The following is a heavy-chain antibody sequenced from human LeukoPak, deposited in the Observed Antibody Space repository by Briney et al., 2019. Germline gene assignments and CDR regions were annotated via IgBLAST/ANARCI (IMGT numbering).Heavy chain of an antibody. CDR1: GFPFSFYW. D-gene: IGHD6-19*01. CDR2: INQDGSEK. J-gene: IGHJ4*02. CDR3: AGDAYSSGWYGDY. V-gene: IGHV3-7*01. Sequence: GGSLSLSCEVSGFPFSFYWMTWVSQAPGRGLEWGANINQDGSEKYYVGSVRGRFTISRDNAKNSLYLQMNSLRAEDTAVYYCAGDAYSSGWYGDYWGQGTLVTVSS.